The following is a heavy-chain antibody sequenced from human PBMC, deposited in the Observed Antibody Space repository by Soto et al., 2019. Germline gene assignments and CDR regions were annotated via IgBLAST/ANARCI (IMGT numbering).Heavy chain of an antibody. J-gene: IGHJ4*02. CDR1: GFTLNDFG. D-gene: IGHD3-10*01. V-gene: IGHV1-18*01. CDR3: AREEWFGQTPFDY. CDR2: ISGYDNNT. Sequence: QVQLVQSGAELKKSGASVKVSCKASGFTLNDFGVSWVRQAPGQGLEWMGWISGYDNNTNFAQKYEGRGTMTIDSSTSTAYMELRNLRSDDTAMYYCAREEWFGQTPFDYWGQGTLVTVSS.